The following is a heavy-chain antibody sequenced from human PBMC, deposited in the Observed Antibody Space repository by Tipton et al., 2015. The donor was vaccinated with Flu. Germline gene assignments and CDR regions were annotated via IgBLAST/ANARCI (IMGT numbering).Heavy chain of an antibody. V-gene: IGHV4-59*01. CDR3: ARGPAGVCTNGVCNPYYYYGMDV. CDR2: IYYSGST. J-gene: IGHJ6*02. D-gene: IGHD2-8*01. CDR1: GGSISSYY. Sequence: TLSLTCTVSGGSISSYYWSWIRQPPGKGLEWIGYIYYSGSTNYNPSLKSRVTISVDTSKNQFSLKLSSVTAADTAVYYCARGPAGVCTNGVCNPYYYYGMDVWGQGTTVTVSS.